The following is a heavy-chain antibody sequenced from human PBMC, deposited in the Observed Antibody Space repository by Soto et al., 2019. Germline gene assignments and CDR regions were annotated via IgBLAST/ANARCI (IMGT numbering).Heavy chain of an antibody. D-gene: IGHD5-12*01. CDR2: SIPIFGTA. V-gene: IGHV1-69*01. J-gene: IGHJ6*02. Sequence: QVQLVQSGAEVKKPASSVKVSCKASGGTFNNYPITWVRQAPGEGLEWMGGSIPIFGTANYAQNFQGRVTISVDESTSTAYMELSSLRSEDTAVYYCARGRGYSGDDHDYYFDMDVWGQGTTVTVSS. CDR1: GGTFNNYP. CDR3: ARGRGYSGDDHDYYFDMDV.